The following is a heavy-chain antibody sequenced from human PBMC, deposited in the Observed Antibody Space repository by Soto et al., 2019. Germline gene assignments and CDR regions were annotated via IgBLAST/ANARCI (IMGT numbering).Heavy chain of an antibody. V-gene: IGHV1-3*01. CDR2: INAGNGNT. D-gene: IGHD6-13*01. J-gene: IGHJ2*01. Sequence: QGQLVQSGAGVKKPGASVKVSCKASGYTFTSYAMHWVRQAPGQRLEWMGWINAGNGNTKYSQKFQGRVTITRDTSASTAYMELSSLRSEDTAVYYCARVVYSSSWYMDWYFDLWGRGTLVTVSS. CDR1: GYTFTSYA. CDR3: ARVVYSSSWYMDWYFDL.